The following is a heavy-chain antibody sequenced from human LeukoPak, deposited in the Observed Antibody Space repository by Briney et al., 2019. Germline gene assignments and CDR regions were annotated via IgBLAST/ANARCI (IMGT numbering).Heavy chain of an antibody. V-gene: IGHV1-8*03. CDR2: MNPNSGNT. D-gene: IGHD3-3*01. CDR1: GYTFTNYY. J-gene: IGHJ6*03. Sequence: ASVKVSCKASGYTFTNYYIHWVRQATGQGLEWMGWMNPNSGNTGYAQKFQGRVTITRNTSISTAYMELSSLRSEDTAVYYCAIFGVVIYYYYMDVWGKGTTVTVSS. CDR3: AIFGVVIYYYYMDV.